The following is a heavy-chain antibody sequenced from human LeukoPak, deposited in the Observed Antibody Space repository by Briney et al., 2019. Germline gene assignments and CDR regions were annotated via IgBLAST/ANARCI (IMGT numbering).Heavy chain of an antibody. CDR3: AKSYHDYSNYFFGMDV. Sequence: GGSLRLSCAASGFTVSSNYMSWVRQTPGKGLDWVATISYDGRSKYFADSVKGRFSISRDNSKNTMNLQMNSLRPDDTAVYYCAKSYHDYSNYFFGMDVWGHGTMVTVSS. CDR1: GFTVSSNY. J-gene: IGHJ6*02. D-gene: IGHD2-21*01. CDR2: ISYDGRSK. V-gene: IGHV3-30*18.